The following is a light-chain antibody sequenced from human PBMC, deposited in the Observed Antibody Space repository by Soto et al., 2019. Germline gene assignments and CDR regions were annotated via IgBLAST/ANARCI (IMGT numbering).Light chain of an antibody. CDR3: QQRSNWPPIT. CDR2: DAS. CDR1: QSVSSY. Sequence: EIVLTQSPATLSLSPGERATLSCRASQSVSSYLAWYQQKPSQAPRLLIYDASNRATGIPARFSGSGSGTDFTLTISSLEPEDFAVYYCQQRSNWPPITFGQGTRLVIK. V-gene: IGKV3-11*01. J-gene: IGKJ5*01.